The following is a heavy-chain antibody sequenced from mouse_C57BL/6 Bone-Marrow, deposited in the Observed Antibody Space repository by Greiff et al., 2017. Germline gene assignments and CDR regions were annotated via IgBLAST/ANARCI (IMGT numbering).Heavy chain of an antibody. D-gene: IGHD2-3*01. CDR2: INPNNGGT. V-gene: IGHV1-26*01. CDR1: GYTFTDYY. J-gene: IGHJ3*01. Sequence: EVQLQQSGPELVKPGASVKISCKASGYTFTDYYMNWVKQSHGKSLEWIGDINPNNGGTSYNQKFKGKATLTVDKSSSTAYMELRSLTSEDSAVYYCARCGYYAWFADWGQGTLVTVSA. CDR3: ARCGYYAWFAD.